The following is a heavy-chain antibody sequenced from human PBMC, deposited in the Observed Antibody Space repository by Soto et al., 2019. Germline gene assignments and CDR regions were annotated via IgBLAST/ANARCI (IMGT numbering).Heavy chain of an antibody. V-gene: IGHV3-33*08. Sequence: PGXSLRLSCAGSGFTFSRYGIHWVLQAPGKGLEWVAVIWYDGSKKYYADSVKGRFTISRDNSKTTLYLEMNSMRADDAAVYYCARDLVAPVGGWDWGLGTLVTVSS. CDR2: IWYDGSKK. CDR3: ARDLVAPVGGWD. J-gene: IGHJ4*02. CDR1: GFTFSRYG. D-gene: IGHD2-2*01.